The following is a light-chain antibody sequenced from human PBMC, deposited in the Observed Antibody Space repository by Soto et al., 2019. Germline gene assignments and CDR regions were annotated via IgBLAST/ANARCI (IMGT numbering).Light chain of an antibody. J-gene: IGKJ1*01. CDR1: QSVSSSY. Sequence: EIVMTQSPATLSVSPGERATLSCRASQSVSSSYLAWYQQKPGQAPRLLMYDSSKRAAGIPARFSGSGSGTEFTLTISSLQSEDFAVYYCQQYNNWPMWTFGQGTKVDIK. CDR3: QQYNNWPMWT. V-gene: IGKV3D-15*01. CDR2: DSS.